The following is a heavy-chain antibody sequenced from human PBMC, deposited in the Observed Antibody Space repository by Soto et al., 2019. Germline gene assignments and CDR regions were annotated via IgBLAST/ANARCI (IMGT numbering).Heavy chain of an antibody. CDR2: IYYSGST. D-gene: IGHD3-22*01. CDR3: ARATYYYDSSGYNFDY. CDR1: GGSISSGGYY. V-gene: IGHV4-31*03. Sequence: NPSETLSLTCTVSGGSISSGGYYWSWIRQHPGKGLEWIGYIYYSGSTYYNPSLKSRVTISVDTSKNQFSLKLSSVTAADTAVYYCARATYYYDSSGYNFDYWGQGTLVTVSS. J-gene: IGHJ4*02.